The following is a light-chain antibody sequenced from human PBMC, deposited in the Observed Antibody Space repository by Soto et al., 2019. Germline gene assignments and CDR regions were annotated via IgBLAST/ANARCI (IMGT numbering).Light chain of an antibody. V-gene: IGLV1-40*01. CDR1: SSNIGADYD. Sequence: QSVLTQPPSVSGAPGQRVTISCTGSSSNIGADYDVHWYQQLPGTAPKLLIYENNNRPSGVPDRLSGSKSGASASLAITRLQAEDEADYYCQSYDTGLSGSVFGTGTKLTVL. CDR3: QSYDTGLSGSV. J-gene: IGLJ1*01. CDR2: ENN.